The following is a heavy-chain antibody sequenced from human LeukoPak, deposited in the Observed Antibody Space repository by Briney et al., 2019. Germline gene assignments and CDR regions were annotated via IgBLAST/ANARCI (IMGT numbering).Heavy chain of an antibody. V-gene: IGHV3-48*02. D-gene: IGHD1-26*01. Sequence: GGSLRLSCTASGFTFSSYSMNWVRQAPGKGLEWVSYISSSSSTIYYADSVKGRFTISRDNAKNSLYLQMNSLRDEDTAVYYCATEVGAIPSGGYWGQGTLVTVSS. CDR2: ISSSSSTI. CDR1: GFTFSSYS. CDR3: ATEVGAIPSGGY. J-gene: IGHJ4*02.